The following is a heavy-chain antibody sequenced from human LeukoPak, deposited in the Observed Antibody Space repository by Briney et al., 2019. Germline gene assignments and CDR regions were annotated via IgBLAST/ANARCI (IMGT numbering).Heavy chain of an antibody. J-gene: IGHJ4*02. D-gene: IGHD6-13*01. V-gene: IGHV3-23*01. Sequence: GGSLRLSCAASGFTFSSYGMSWVRQAPGKGLEWVSAISGSGGSTYYADSVKGRFTISRDNSKNTLYLQMNSLRAEDTAVYYCAREGRGVPGAIAAVKGFDYWGQGTLVTVSS. CDR3: AREGRGVPGAIAAVKGFDY. CDR1: GFTFSSYG. CDR2: ISGSGGST.